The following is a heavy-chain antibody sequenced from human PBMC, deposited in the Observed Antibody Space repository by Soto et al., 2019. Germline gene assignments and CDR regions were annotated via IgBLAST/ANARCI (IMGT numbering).Heavy chain of an antibody. V-gene: IGHV4-34*01. D-gene: IGHD3-22*01. CDR1: RPSFLGYY. CDR3: ASHSYYYESSVYYWQ. CDR2: INHSGST. J-gene: IGHJ3*01. Sequence: SGTLSLTFAIHRPSFLGYYWTWIRQPPGTGLEWIGEINHSGSTNYNPSLKSRVTISVDTSKNQFSLKLTSVTAADTAVFYCASHSYYYESSVYYWQWGQGTMVS.